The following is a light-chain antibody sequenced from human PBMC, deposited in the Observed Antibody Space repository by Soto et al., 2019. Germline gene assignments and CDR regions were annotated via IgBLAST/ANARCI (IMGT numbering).Light chain of an antibody. J-gene: IGKJ4*01. CDR1: QGISRF. V-gene: IGKV1-17*03. CDR3: LQLNRYPLT. CDR2: AAS. Sequence: DINLPQSPSSLSASVGDRVTITCRASQGISRFLAWYQQKSGKAPKFLIYAASSLQSGVLSRFSGSGSGTEFSLTIGTLQPEDFATYYCLQLNRYPLTFGGGTKVDIK.